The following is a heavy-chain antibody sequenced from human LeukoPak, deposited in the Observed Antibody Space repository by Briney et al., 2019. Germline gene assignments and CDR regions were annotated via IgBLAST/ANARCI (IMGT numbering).Heavy chain of an antibody. CDR3: ARGLRVRGPDC. CDR2: INHSGST. Sequence: SETLSLTCAVYGGSFSGYYWSWIRQPPGKGLEWIGEINHSGSTNYNPSLKSRVTISVDTSKNQFSLKLSSATAADTAVYYCARGLRVRGPDCWGQGTLVTVSS. V-gene: IGHV4-34*01. CDR1: GGSFSGYY. D-gene: IGHD3-10*01. J-gene: IGHJ4*02.